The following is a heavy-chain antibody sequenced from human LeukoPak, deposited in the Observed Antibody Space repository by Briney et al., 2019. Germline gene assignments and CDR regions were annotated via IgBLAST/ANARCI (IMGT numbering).Heavy chain of an antibody. CDR3: ARFYDTGWYGHFDY. J-gene: IGHJ4*02. D-gene: IGHD6-19*01. V-gene: IGHV3-7*01. Sequence: GGSLRLSCAASGFTFSFYWMSWVRQAPGKGLEWGAHIKKDGSGEYYVDSVKGRFTVTRDNAQNSLYLQMNSLRAEDTAVYYCARFYDTGWYGHFDYWGQGALVAVSS. CDR1: GFTFSFYW. CDR2: IKKDGSGE.